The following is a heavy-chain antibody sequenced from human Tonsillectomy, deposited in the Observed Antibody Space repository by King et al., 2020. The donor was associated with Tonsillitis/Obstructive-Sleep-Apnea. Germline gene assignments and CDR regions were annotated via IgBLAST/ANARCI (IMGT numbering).Heavy chain of an antibody. Sequence: VQLVQSGGGVVRPGGSLRLSCAASGFTFDDYGMSWVRQAPGKGLEWVSGINWNGGSTGYADSVKGRFTISRDNAKNSLYLQMNSLRAEDTALYYCARDIPDDSSGYYSPGYFDYWGQGTLVTVSS. V-gene: IGHV3-20*04. CDR3: ARDIPDDSSGYYSPGYFDY. CDR2: INWNGGST. J-gene: IGHJ4*02. D-gene: IGHD3-22*01. CDR1: GFTFDDYG.